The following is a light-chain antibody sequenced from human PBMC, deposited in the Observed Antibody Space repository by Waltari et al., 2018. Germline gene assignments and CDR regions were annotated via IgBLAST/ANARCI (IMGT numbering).Light chain of an antibody. CDR2: KDT. V-gene: IGLV3-25*03. Sequence: SYELTQPPSVSVSRGQTARITCSGAALPKQYSFWYQQRSGQAPVVVIYKDTERPSGIPERFSGSSSGTRVTLTISGVQAEDEADYYCQSTDNSGTYVVFGGGTKLTVL. J-gene: IGLJ2*01. CDR3: QSTDNSGTYVV. CDR1: ALPKQY.